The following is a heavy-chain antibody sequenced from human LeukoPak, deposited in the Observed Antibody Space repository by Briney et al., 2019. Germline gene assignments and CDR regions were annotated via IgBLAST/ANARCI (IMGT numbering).Heavy chain of an antibody. CDR2: INQRGSEI. D-gene: IGHD6-19*01. Sequence: PGGSLRLSCAASGFTFSNHWMTWVRQAPGKGLEWVANINQRGSEIYYVDSVRGRFTISRDNAKNSLYLQMNTLRAEDTAVYYCAKDPGEQWQPYYYYYMDVWGKGTTVTISS. V-gene: IGHV3-7*01. CDR1: GFTFSNHW. CDR3: AKDPGEQWQPYYYYYMDV. J-gene: IGHJ6*03.